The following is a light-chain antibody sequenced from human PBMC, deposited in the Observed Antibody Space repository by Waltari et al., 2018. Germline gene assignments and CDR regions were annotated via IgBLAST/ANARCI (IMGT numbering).Light chain of an antibody. Sequence: QSALTQPAPVSGSPGQSITIPCPGTSSDIGGYNFVSWYQQYPGNDPKLIIYDVNNRPSGVSNRFSGSKSGDTASLTISGLQAEDEADYYCSSYISSDIPVVFGGGTKLTVL. CDR3: SSYISSDIPVV. CDR1: SSDIGGYNF. V-gene: IGLV2-14*03. J-gene: IGLJ2*01. CDR2: DVN.